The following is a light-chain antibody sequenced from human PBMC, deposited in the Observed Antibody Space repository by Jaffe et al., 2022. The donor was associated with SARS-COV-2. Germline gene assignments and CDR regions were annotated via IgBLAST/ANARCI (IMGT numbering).Light chain of an antibody. Sequence: EVVMTQSPLSLPVTLGQPASISCRSSQSLVSSDGNTYLNWFHQRPGQSPRRLIYMVSTRDSGVPDRFSGSGSGTDFTLKLSSVEAEDVGVYYCMQETHWPWTFGQGTKVEIK. CDR2: MVS. J-gene: IGKJ1*01. CDR1: QSLVSSDGNTY. V-gene: IGKV2-30*01. CDR3: MQETHWPWT.